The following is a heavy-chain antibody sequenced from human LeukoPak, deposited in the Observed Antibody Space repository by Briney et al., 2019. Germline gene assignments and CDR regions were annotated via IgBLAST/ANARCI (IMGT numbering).Heavy chain of an antibody. CDR2: INAGNGNT. Sequence: VASVTVSCTASGYTFTSYAMHWVRQAPGQRLEWMGWINAGNGNTKYSQKFQGRVTITRDTSASTAYMELSSLRSEDTAVYYCASRGTQGIQLWPTPFDYWGQGTLVTVSS. V-gene: IGHV1-3*01. J-gene: IGHJ4*02. CDR3: ASRGTQGIQLWPTPFDY. D-gene: IGHD5-18*01. CDR1: GYTFTSYA.